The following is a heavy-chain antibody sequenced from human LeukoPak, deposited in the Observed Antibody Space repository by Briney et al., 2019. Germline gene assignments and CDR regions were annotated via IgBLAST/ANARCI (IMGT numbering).Heavy chain of an antibody. CDR2: IYYSGST. CDR1: GGSIRSYY. Sequence: SETLSLTCTVSGGSIRSYYWSWIRQPPGKGLEWIGYIYYSGSTNYNPSLKSRVTISVDTSKSQLSLKLSSVTAADTAVYYCARGGFFLDYWGQGTLVTVSS. J-gene: IGHJ4*02. CDR3: ARGGFFLDY. D-gene: IGHD3-10*01. V-gene: IGHV4-59*01.